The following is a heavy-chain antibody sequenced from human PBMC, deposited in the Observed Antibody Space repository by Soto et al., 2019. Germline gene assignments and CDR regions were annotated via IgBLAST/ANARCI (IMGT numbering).Heavy chain of an antibody. CDR3: AKDDVEGSGSYYNVPFFDY. J-gene: IGHJ4*02. D-gene: IGHD3-10*01. CDR1: GFTFSSYG. CDR2: ISYDGSNK. V-gene: IGHV3-30*18. Sequence: HPGGSLRLSCAASGFTFSSYGMRWVRQAPGKGLEWVAVISYDGSNKYYADSVKGRFTISRDNSKNTLYLQMNSLRAEDTAVYYCAKDDVEGSGSYYNVPFFDYWGQGTLVTVSS.